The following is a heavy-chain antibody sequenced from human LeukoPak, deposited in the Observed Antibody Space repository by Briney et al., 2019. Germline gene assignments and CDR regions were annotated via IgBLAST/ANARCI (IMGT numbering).Heavy chain of an antibody. Sequence: GGSLRLSCAASGFTFSSYAMSWVRRAPGKGLEWVSAISGSGGSTYYADSVKGRFTISRDNSKNTLYLQMNSLRAEDTAVYYCAKVRYEALDAFDIWGQGTMVTVSS. J-gene: IGHJ3*02. V-gene: IGHV3-23*01. CDR2: ISGSGGST. CDR3: AKVRYEALDAFDI. CDR1: GFTFSSYA. D-gene: IGHD3-3*01.